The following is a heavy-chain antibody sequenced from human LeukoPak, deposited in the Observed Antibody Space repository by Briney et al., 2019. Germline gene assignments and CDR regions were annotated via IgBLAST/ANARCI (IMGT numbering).Heavy chain of an antibody. J-gene: IGHJ6*02. CDR1: GYTFTSYY. CDR2: INPSGGST. D-gene: IGHD3-10*01. CDR3: ARTTMVRGVDYGMDV. Sequence: ASVKVSCKASGYTFTSYYMHWVRQAPGQGPEWMGIINPSGGSTSYAQKFQGRVTMTRDTSTSTVYMELSSLRSEDTAVYYCARTTMVRGVDYGMDVWGQGTTVTVSS. V-gene: IGHV1-46*01.